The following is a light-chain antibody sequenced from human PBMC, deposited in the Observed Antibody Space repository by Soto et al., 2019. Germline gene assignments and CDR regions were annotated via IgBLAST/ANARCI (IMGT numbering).Light chain of an antibody. J-gene: IGLJ2*01. CDR2: SNN. V-gene: IGLV1-44*01. CDR3: AAWDDSLNGVV. CDR1: SSNIGSNT. Sequence: QSVLTQPPSASGTPGQRVTISCSGSSSNIGSNTVSWYQQLPGTDPKLLIYSNNQRPSGVPDRFSGSKSGTSASLAISGLQSEDEADYYCAAWDDSLNGVVFGGGTKLTVL.